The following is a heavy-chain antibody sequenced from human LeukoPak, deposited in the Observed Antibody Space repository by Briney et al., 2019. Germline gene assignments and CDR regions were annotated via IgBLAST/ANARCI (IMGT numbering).Heavy chain of an antibody. CDR2: IYYSGST. J-gene: IGHJ4*02. CDR3: AREYGDYFDY. Sequence: SETLSLTCTVSGGSISSYYWSWIRQPPGKGLEWIGYIYYSGSTNYNPSLKSRVTISVDTSKNQFSLKLSSVTAADTAVYYCAREYGDYFDYWGQGTLVTASS. D-gene: IGHD4-17*01. V-gene: IGHV4-59*01. CDR1: GGSISSYY.